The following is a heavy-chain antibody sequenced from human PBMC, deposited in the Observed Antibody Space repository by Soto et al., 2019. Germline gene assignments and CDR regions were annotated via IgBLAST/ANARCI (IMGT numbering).Heavy chain of an antibody. V-gene: IGHV4-4*02. J-gene: IGHJ4*02. D-gene: IGHD1-26*01. CDR3: ARVYSGSYSDY. Sequence: QVQLQESGPGLVKPSGILSLTCAVSGGSIRSNNWWSWVRQPPGKGLEWIGEIFHSGSTHYNPSLKTRVTISVDKSKTQFSLKLSSVTAADTAVYYCARVYSGSYSDYWGQRTLVTVSS. CDR1: GGSIRSNNW. CDR2: IFHSGST.